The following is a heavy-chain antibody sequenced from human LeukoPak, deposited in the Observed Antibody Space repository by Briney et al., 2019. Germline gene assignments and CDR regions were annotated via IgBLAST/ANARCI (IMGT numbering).Heavy chain of an antibody. J-gene: IGHJ6*03. Sequence: PSETLSLTCTVSGGSISNFYWSWIRQPAGEGLEWIGRFSTSGSTNYNPSLKSRVTMSVDTSKNQFSLKLSSVTAADTAVYYCARGSSSSSHYYYYYMDVWGKGTTVTVSS. CDR3: ARGSSSSSHYYYYYMDV. V-gene: IGHV4-4*07. D-gene: IGHD6-6*01. CDR1: GGSISNFY. CDR2: FSTSGST.